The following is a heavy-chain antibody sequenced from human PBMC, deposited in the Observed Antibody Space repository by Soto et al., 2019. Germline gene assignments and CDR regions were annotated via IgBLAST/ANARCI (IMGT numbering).Heavy chain of an antibody. CDR1: GFTFSSYN. J-gene: IGHJ4*02. D-gene: IGHD6-25*01. Sequence: GGSLRLSCAASGFTFSSYNMNWVRQAPGKGLEWVSSISSSSSYIYYADSVKGRFTISRDNAKNSLYLQMNSLRAEDTAVYYCARNGGEPSALAFCGRGTLVTVSS. CDR3: ARNGGEPSALAF. V-gene: IGHV3-21*01. CDR2: ISSSSSYI.